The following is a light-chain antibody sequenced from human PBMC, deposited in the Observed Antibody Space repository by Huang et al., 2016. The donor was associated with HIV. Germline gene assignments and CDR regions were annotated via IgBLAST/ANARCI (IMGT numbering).Light chain of an antibody. CDR3: QHYRKWPPMYT. Sequence: VMTQSPGTLSVSPRERATLSCKTSQNINDNLAWYQQKPGQAPRLLIYSTSTRATGVPARFTGGGSGTEFTLTITSLQSEDFGIYYCQHYRKWPPMYTFGQGTKLEI. V-gene: IGKV3-15*01. CDR2: STS. J-gene: IGKJ2*01. CDR1: QNINDN.